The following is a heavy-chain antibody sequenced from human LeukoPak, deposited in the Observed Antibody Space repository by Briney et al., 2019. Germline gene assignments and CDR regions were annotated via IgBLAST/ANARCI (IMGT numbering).Heavy chain of an antibody. D-gene: IGHD3-9*01. Sequence: GGSLRLSCAASGFTFKSFVMGWVRQAPGRGLGWVSYISKRSGHIYHTDSVEGRFTTSRDNANDSVYLQMNNLRVEDTAIYFCARFDGGFDSWGQGTLVTVSS. CDR1: GFTFKSFV. V-gene: IGHV3-21*05. J-gene: IGHJ4*02. CDR2: ISKRSGHI. CDR3: ARFDGGFDS.